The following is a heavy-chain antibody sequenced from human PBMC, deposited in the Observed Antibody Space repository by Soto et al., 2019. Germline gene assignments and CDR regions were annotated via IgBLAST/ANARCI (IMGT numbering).Heavy chain of an antibody. J-gene: IGHJ2*01. CDR1: GFTVSSNY. Sequence: EVQLVESGGGLVQPGGSLSLSCAASGFTVSSNYMSWHRQAPGKGLESVSVIYSGGSTYYEDSVKDRFTISRDNSKNTLYLQMNSLRVEDTAVYYCATAGDDYGGNSPSCYFDLWGRGTLVTVSS. V-gene: IGHV3-66*01. CDR3: ATAGDDYGGNSPSCYFDL. CDR2: IYSGGST. D-gene: IGHD4-17*01.